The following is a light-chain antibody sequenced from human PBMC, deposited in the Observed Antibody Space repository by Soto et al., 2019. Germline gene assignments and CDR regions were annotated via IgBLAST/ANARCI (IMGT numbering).Light chain of an antibody. CDR1: QSISSW. CDR3: QHYNSYSGA. Sequence: DIQMTQSPSTLSATAGHRVTITCRASQSISSWLAWYQKKPGKAPKLLIYKASTLKSGVPSRLSGSGYGTELTITISSMQHDDFETYYCQHYNSYSGAFGQGTKVDI. V-gene: IGKV1-5*03. CDR2: KAS. J-gene: IGKJ1*01.